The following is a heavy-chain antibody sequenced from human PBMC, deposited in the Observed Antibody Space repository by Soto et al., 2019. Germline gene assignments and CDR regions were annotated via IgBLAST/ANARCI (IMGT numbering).Heavy chain of an antibody. CDR1: GGSISSTNW. D-gene: IGHD2-15*01. CDR2: IYHSGSP. J-gene: IGHJ5*02. CDR3: ASALYCSGGSCSFDP. V-gene: IGHV4-4*02. Sequence: SETLSLTCTVSGGSISSTNWWTWVRQPPGKGLEWIGEIYHSGSPTYSPSFRGRATISVDKSKNQFSLKLSSVTAADTAVYYCASALYCSGGSCSFDPWGQGTLVTVSS.